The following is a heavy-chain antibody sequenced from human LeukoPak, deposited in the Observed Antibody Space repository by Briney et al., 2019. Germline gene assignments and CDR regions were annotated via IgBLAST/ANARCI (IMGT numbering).Heavy chain of an antibody. CDR2: SDRLNGAS. D-gene: IGHD3-16*01. CDR3: AISDYMWGFAS. V-gene: IGHV1-2*02. CDR1: GVTLIGYH. Sequence: AAVKVSCKAFGVTLIGYHMHWVRQAPGRRPELMGWSDRLNGASSPAQKFQDRVTMTRDPSMSTFYMDMSGLTSDDTAIYYCAISDYMWGFASWGVGTQVTVSS. J-gene: IGHJ4*02.